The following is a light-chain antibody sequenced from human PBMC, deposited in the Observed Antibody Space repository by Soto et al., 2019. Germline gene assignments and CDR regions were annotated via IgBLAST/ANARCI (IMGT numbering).Light chain of an antibody. Sequence: QLVLTQPASVSGSPGQSITISCSGTRSDVGGYNYVSWFQQHPGKTPKLIIYVVFNRPSGVSNRFSGSKSGNTASLTISGLQAEDEDDYYCNSYTSSSTWVFGGGTKLTVL. V-gene: IGLV2-14*03. CDR2: VVF. CDR3: NSYTSSSTWV. CDR1: RSDVGGYNY. J-gene: IGLJ3*02.